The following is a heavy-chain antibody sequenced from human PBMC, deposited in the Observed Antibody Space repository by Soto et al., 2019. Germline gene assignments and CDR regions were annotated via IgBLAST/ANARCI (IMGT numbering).Heavy chain of an antibody. D-gene: IGHD3-3*01. CDR1: GYPVTAYY. CDR2: INPATGAA. V-gene: IGHV1-2*02. CDR3: ARGGGVGVAGSAAFDM. J-gene: IGHJ3*02. Sequence: QLHLVQSGAVVKKPGASVTVSCSASGYPVTAYYMHWVRQAPGRGLEWMGGINPATGAAKYTQTFKGRVTMTRDTSTRTVFMELRALTSEDTAGFYCARGGGVGVAGSAAFDMWGQGTLVTVSS.